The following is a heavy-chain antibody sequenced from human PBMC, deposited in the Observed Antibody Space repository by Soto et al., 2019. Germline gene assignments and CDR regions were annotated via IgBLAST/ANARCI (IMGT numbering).Heavy chain of an antibody. J-gene: IGHJ4*02. CDR1: GFTFSSYA. CDR2: ISGSGGST. D-gene: IGHD5-12*01. CDR3: ASGRGYDLILYY. Sequence: GGSLRLSCAASGFTFSSYAMSWVRQAPGKGLEWVSAISGSGGSTYYADSVKGRFTISRDNSKNTLYLQMNSLRAEDTAVYYCASGRGYDLILYYWGQGTLVTVSS. V-gene: IGHV3-23*01.